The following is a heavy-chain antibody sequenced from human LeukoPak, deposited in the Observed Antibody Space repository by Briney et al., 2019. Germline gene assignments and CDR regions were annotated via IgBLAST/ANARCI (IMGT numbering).Heavy chain of an antibody. Sequence: GGSLRLSCAASEFTVSSNYMSWVRQAPGKGLEWVSVIYSGGSTYYADSVKGRFTIPRDNSKNTLYLQMNSLRAEDTAVYYCARVRITMVRGVPHYGMDVWGQGTTVTVSS. D-gene: IGHD3-10*01. J-gene: IGHJ6*02. V-gene: IGHV3-53*01. CDR1: EFTVSSNY. CDR2: IYSGGST. CDR3: ARVRITMVRGVPHYGMDV.